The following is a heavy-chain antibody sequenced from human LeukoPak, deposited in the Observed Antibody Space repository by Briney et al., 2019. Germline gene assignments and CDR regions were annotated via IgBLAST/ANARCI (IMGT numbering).Heavy chain of an antibody. V-gene: IGHV4-59*08. CDR3: ARQGTGDYYGSGSYYGHGAFDI. D-gene: IGHD3-10*01. CDR1: GGSISSYY. Sequence: SETLSLTCTVSGGSISSYYWSWIRQPPGKGLEWIGYIYYSGSTNYNPSLKSRVTISVDTSKNQFSLKLSSVTAADTAVYYCARQGTGDYYGSGSYYGHGAFDIWGQGTMVTVSS. CDR2: IYYSGST. J-gene: IGHJ3*02.